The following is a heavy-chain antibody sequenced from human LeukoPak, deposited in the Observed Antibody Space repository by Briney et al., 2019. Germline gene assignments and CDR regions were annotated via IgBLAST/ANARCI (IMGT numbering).Heavy chain of an antibody. D-gene: IGHD3-3*01. J-gene: IGHJ6*03. CDR3: ARVEAGDFWSGYNYYYYYMDV. V-gene: IGHV4-34*01. Sequence: SETLSLTCAVYGGSFSGYYWSWIRQPPGKGLEWIGEINHSGSTNYNPSLKSRVTISVDTSKNQFSLKLSSVTAADTAVYYCARVEAGDFWSGYNYYYYYMDVWGKGTTVTVSS. CDR1: GGSFSGYY. CDR2: INHSGST.